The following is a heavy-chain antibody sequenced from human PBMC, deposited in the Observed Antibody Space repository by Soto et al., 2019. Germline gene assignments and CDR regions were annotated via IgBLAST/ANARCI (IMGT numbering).Heavy chain of an antibody. D-gene: IGHD5-12*01. Sequence: EVQLVESGGGLVQPGGSLRLSFAASGFTFSSYDMHWVRQATGKVLEWVSAIGTAGDTYYPGSVKGRFTISRENAKNSLYLQMNSLRAGDTAVYYCARGGGRVATPWFDPWGQGTLVTVSS. CDR3: ARGGGRVATPWFDP. CDR1: GFTFSSYD. CDR2: IGTAGDT. V-gene: IGHV3-13*04. J-gene: IGHJ5*02.